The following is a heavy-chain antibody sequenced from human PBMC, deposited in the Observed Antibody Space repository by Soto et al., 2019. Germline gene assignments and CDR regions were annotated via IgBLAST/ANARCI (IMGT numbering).Heavy chain of an antibody. V-gene: IGHV1-69*18. CDR2: IIPLFGTT. CDR3: ARRLDDRADEGVDV. J-gene: IGHJ3*01. CDR1: GGTFSTYT. D-gene: IGHD3-16*01. Sequence: QVHLVQSGAEVRKPGSSVKVSCKTSGGTFSTYTIYWVRQAPGQGLEWMGRIIPLFGTTQYSQNFQDRVTITAEESTTTNYMELSSLREEDTAVYYCARRLDDRADEGVDVWGEGTAVTLSA.